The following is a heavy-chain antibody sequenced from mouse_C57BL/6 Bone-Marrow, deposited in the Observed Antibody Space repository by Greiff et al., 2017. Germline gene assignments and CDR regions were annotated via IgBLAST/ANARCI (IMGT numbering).Heavy chain of an antibody. D-gene: IGHD1-1*01. CDR2: IYPGGGYT. V-gene: IGHV1-63*01. CDR3: ARSPPYYCGSSYGWYIDV. CDR1: GYTFTNYW. Sequence: QVQLKESGAELVRPGTSVKMSCKASGYTFTNYWIGWAKQRPGHGLEWIGDIYPGGGYTNYNEKFKGKATLTANKSSSTAYMQFSSLTSEDSAIYYCARSPPYYCGSSYGWYIDVWGTGTTVTVSS. J-gene: IGHJ1*03.